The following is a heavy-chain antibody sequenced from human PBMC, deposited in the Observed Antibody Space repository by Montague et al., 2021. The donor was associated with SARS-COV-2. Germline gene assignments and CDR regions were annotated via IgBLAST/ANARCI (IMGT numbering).Heavy chain of an antibody. V-gene: IGHV4-61*02. J-gene: IGHJ4*02. CDR3: ARVGGNEYRCFDY. CDR1: GDSISSDTHY. D-gene: IGHD1-1*01. Sequence: TLSLTCAVSGDSISSDTHYWSCIRQPAGKGLVWIGSINTSGSNNYNPSLKSRITIPVDTYKNQLSLNVSSVTAADTAVYYCARVGGNEYRCFDYWGQGSLVTVSS. CDR2: INTSGSN.